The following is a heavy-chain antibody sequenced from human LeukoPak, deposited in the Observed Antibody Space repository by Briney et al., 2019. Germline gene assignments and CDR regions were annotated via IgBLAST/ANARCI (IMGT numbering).Heavy chain of an antibody. CDR3: AKDSGSGWTFDY. CDR1: GFTFSAYS. J-gene: IGHJ4*02. V-gene: IGHV3-21*01. D-gene: IGHD6-19*01. CDR2: ISSTSSYI. Sequence: GGSLRLSCAASGFTFSAYSMNWVRQAPGKGLEWVSFISSTSSYIYYADLVKGRFTISRDNAKNSLYLQMNSLRAEDMAVYYCAKDSGSGWTFDYWGQGTLVTVSS.